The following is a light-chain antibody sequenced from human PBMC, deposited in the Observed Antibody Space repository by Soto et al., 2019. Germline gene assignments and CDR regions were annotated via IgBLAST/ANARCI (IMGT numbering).Light chain of an antibody. CDR1: SSNIGSNT. V-gene: IGLV1-44*01. J-gene: IGLJ1*01. Sequence: QSVLTQPPSASGTPGQRVTISCSGSSSNIGSNTVSWYQQVPGTAPKLLIYSNNQRPSGVPDRFSGSKSGTSASLATSGLQSEDEPDYYCAAWDDSLNALVFGTGTKVTVL. CDR2: SNN. CDR3: AAWDDSLNALV.